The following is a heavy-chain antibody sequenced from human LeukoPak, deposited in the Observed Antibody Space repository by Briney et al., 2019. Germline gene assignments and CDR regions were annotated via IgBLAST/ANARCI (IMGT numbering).Heavy chain of an antibody. V-gene: IGHV5-51*01. D-gene: IGHD6-19*01. CDR2: IYPGDSDT. CDR1: GYRFTSYW. J-gene: IGHJ4*02. Sequence: GESLKISCKVSGYRFTSYWIGWVRQTPGKGLEWMGIIYPGDSDTRYSPSFQGQVTISADKSISTAYLQWSGLKASDTAMYYCARRMAGLYYFDYWGQGTLVTVSS. CDR3: ARRMAGLYYFDY.